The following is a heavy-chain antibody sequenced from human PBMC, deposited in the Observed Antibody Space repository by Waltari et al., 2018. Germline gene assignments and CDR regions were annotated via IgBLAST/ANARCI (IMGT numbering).Heavy chain of an antibody. V-gene: IGHV5-51*01. D-gene: IGHD2-15*01. CDR3: ARHEVVVAASRAYYYYYMDV. J-gene: IGHJ6*03. CDR2: IYPGDSDT. CDR1: GYSFTSYW. Sequence: EVQLVQSGAEVKKPGESLKISCKGSGYSFTSYWIGWVRQMPGKGLAWMGIIYPGDSDTRYSPSFQGQVTISADKSISTAYLQWSSLKASDTAMYYCARHEVVVAASRAYYYYYMDVWGKGTTVTVSS.